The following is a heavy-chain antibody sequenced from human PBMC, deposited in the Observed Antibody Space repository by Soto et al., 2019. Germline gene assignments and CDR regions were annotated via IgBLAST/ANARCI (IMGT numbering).Heavy chain of an antibody. CDR3: ASVTFGGVVLAH. CDR1: AASFSKYY. V-gene: IGHV4-59*01. CDR2: VYFNGNT. J-gene: IGHJ4*02. Sequence: QVQLQESGPGLVKPSETLSLTCTVSAASFSKYYWTWIRQPPGKGLEWIGYVYFNGNTNYNPSLKRRVSISIDTSKNQISLTLNSVTAAETAVYYCASVTFGGVVLAHWGQGTLVTVSS. D-gene: IGHD3-16*01.